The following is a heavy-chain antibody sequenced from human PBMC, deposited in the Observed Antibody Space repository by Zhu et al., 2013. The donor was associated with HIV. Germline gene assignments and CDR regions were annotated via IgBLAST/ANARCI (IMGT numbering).Heavy chain of an antibody. J-gene: IGHJ6*02. Sequence: QVQLVQSGAEVKKPGASVKVSCKASGYTFTSYGISWVRQAPGQGLEWMGWISAYNGNTNYAQKLQGRVTMTTDTSTSTAYMELRSLRSDDTAVYYCARDKVDRIAAAGYYYYYYYGMDVWGQGTTVTVSS. CDR3: ARDKVDRIAAAGYYYYYYYGMDV. CDR1: GYTFTSYG. D-gene: IGHD6-13*01. V-gene: IGHV1-18*01. CDR2: ISAYNGNT.